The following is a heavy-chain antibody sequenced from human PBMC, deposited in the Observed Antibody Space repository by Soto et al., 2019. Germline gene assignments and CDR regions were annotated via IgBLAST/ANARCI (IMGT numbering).Heavy chain of an antibody. CDR2: INAGNGNT. V-gene: IGHV1-3*01. CDR1: GYTFTSYA. D-gene: IGHD5-18*01. J-gene: IGHJ4*02. Sequence: GASVKVSCKASGYTFTSYAIHWVRKAPGQRREWMGWINAGNGNTKYSQKFQGRVTITRDTSASTAYMELSSLRSEDTAVYDCARDPGYSYGYNWGQGTLVSVSS. CDR3: ARDPGYSYGYN.